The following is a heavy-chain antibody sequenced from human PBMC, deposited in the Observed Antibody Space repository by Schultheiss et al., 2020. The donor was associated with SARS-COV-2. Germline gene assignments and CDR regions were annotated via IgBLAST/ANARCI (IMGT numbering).Heavy chain of an antibody. CDR1: GGTFSSYA. D-gene: IGHD1-26*01. CDR3: AKWPWEFYAFDI. CDR2: MNPNSGNT. Sequence: ASVKVSCKASGGTFSSYAINWVRQATGQGLEWMGWMNPNSGNTGYAQKFQGRVTMTRNTSISTAYMELSSLRSEDTAVYYCAKWPWEFYAFDIWGQGTMVTVSS. J-gene: IGHJ3*02. V-gene: IGHV1-8*02.